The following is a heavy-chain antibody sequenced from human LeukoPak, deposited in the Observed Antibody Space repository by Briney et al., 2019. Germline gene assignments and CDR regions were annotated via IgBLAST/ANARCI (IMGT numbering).Heavy chain of an antibody. CDR3: TRDSGTYNWFDP. J-gene: IGHJ5*02. CDR2: IKSKTDGGTT. V-gene: IGHV3-15*01. D-gene: IGHD1-26*01. CDR1: GFTFTNAW. Sequence: GGSLRLSCAASGFTFTNAWMTWVRQAPGKGLEWVGRIKSKTDGGTTDYAAPVKGRFSMSRDDSTNTLYLQMNSLKTEDTALYYCTRDSGTYNWFDPWGQGTLVSVSS.